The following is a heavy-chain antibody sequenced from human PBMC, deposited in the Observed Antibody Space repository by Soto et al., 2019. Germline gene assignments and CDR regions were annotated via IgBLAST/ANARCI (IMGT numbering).Heavy chain of an antibody. CDR2: TYYRSNWRH. CDR3: ARGVAGSGFDL. D-gene: IGHD6-19*01. V-gene: IGHV6-1*01. Sequence: XQTLSLTCAISGGSVSSNTAAWNLIRASPSRGLEWLGRTYYRSNWRHDYAVSVKSRITVNPDTSKNHFSLQLNSVTPDDTAVYYCARGVAGSGFDLWGQGTLVTVSS. J-gene: IGHJ4*02. CDR1: GGSVSSNTAA.